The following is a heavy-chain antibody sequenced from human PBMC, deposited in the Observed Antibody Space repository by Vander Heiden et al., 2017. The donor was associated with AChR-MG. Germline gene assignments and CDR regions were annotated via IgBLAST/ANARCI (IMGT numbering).Heavy chain of an antibody. CDR2: IYYSGST. CDR3: ARQKYGSGSYYYSGFYYGMDV. CDR1: GGSISSSSYY. D-gene: IGHD3-10*01. J-gene: IGHJ6*02. Sequence: QLQLQESGPGLVKPSETLSLTCTVSGGSISSSSYYWGWIRQPPGKGLEWIGSIYYSGSTYYNPSLKSRVTISVDTSKNQFSLKLSSVTAADTAVYYCARQKYGSGSYYYSGFYYGMDVWGQGTTVTVSS. V-gene: IGHV4-39*01.